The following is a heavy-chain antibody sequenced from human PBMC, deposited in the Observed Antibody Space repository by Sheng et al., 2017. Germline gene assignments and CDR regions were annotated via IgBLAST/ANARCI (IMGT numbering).Heavy chain of an antibody. D-gene: IGHD1-1*01. Sequence: EVQVLESGGGLVQPGGSLRLSCAASGFPFSNYAISWVRQFPGKGLEWVSSISGGVISTYYADSVKGRFTISRDNSKNTLYLQMSSLRAEDTAIYYCAKFAGMRTYNYYMDVWGQGTTVTVSS. V-gene: IGHV3-23*01. J-gene: IGHJ6*03. CDR1: GFPFSNYA. CDR2: ISGGVIST. CDR3: AKFAGMRTYNYYMDV.